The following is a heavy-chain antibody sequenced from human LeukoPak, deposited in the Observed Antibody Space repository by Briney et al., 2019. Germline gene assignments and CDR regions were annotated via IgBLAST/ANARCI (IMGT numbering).Heavy chain of an antibody. V-gene: IGHV4-59*01. CDR3: ARGNNY. CDR1: GGSISSYY. J-gene: IGHJ4*02. D-gene: IGHD2/OR15-2a*01. Sequence: SETLSLTCSVSGGSISSYYWSWIRQPPGKGLEWIGYIYYSGTTSYNPSLESRVTISVDTSKNQLSLRLRSVTAADTAVYYCARGNNYWGQGILVTVSS. CDR2: IYYSGTT.